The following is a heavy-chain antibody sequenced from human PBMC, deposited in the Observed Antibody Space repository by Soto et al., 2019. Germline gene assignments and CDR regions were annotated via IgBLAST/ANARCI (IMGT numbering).Heavy chain of an antibody. CDR3: ARNVNSGLDY. CDR1: GYTFTTYY. J-gene: IGHJ4*02. Sequence: QVQLVQSGAEVKKPGASVKVSCKASGYTFTTYYLHWVRQAPGQGLEWMGMINPTGGSTSYAHKFQGRVPMTRDTSTSTVYMELSSLRSDDTAMYYCARNVNSGLDYWGQGTLVTVSS. D-gene: IGHD1-26*01. CDR2: INPTGGST. V-gene: IGHV1-46*01.